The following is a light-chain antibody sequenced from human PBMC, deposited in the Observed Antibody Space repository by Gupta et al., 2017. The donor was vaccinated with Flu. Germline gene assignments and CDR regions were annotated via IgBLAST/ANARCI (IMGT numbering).Light chain of an antibody. CDR2: EVS. Sequence: QSALTQPASVSGSPGQSMTIAWCGTSNDVGGYKFVSLYQQHPGKTPKLMICEVSQRPAGVSSRFSGSKCGNTASMTISWLKAGEDAEYYYCSYTTSNTLVFGGGTKLTVL. J-gene: IGLJ3*02. CDR3: CSYTTSNTLV. V-gene: IGLV2-14*01. CDR1: SNDVGGYKF.